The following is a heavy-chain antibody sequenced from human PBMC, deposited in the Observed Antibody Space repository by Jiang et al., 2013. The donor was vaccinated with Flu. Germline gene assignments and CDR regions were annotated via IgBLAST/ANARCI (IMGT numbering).Heavy chain of an antibody. CDR1: GFTFSSYG. D-gene: IGHD5-12*01. V-gene: IGHV3-30*18. CDR2: ISYDGSNK. J-gene: IGHJ4*02. CDR3: AKDRYGRYSGYRTPSGLNDY. Sequence: VQLLESGGGVVQPGRSLRLSCAASGFTFSSYGMHWVRQAPGKGLEWVAVISYDGSNKYYADSVKGRFTISRDNSKNTLYLQMNSLRAEDTAVYYCAKDRYGRYSGYRTPSGLNDYWGPGNPGHRL.